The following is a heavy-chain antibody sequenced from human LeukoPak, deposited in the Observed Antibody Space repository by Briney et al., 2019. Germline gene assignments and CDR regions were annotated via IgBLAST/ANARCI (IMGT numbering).Heavy chain of an antibody. CDR3: ATDSRSGSYFLYFDY. CDR1: GYTFTSYD. CDR2: MNPNSGNT. Sequence: ASVKVSCKASGYTFTSYDINWVRQATGRGLEWMGWMNPNSGNTGYAQKFQGRVTITRNTSISTAYMELSSLRSEDTAVYYCATDSRSGSYFLYFDYWGQGTLVTVSS. V-gene: IGHV1-8*03. J-gene: IGHJ4*02. D-gene: IGHD1-26*01.